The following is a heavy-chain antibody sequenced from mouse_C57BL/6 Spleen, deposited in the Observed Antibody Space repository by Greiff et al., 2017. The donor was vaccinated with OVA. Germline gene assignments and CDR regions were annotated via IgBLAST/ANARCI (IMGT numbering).Heavy chain of an antibody. CDR1: GYAFSSYW. CDR3: ARSAGYSFMDY. Sequence: QVQLKQSGAELVKPGASVKISCKASGYAFSSYWMNWVKQRPGKGLEWIGLIYPGDGDTNYNGKFKGKATLTADKSSSTAYMQLSSLTSEDSAVYFCARSAGYSFMDYWGQGTSVTVSS. CDR2: IYPGDGDT. D-gene: IGHD2-3*01. V-gene: IGHV1-80*01. J-gene: IGHJ4*01.